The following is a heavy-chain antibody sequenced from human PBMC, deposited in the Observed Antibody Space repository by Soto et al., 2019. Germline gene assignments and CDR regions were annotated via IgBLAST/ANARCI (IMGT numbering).Heavy chain of an antibody. Sequence: QVQLVQSGAEVKKPGASVKVSCKVSGYTLTELSMHWVRQAPGKGFEWMGGFDPEDGETIYAQKFQGRVTMTEDTSTDTAYMELSSLRSEDTALYYCATDHGTTVTTRAFDIWGQGTMVTVSS. J-gene: IGHJ3*02. CDR2: FDPEDGET. CDR1: GYTLTELS. CDR3: ATDHGTTVTTRAFDI. V-gene: IGHV1-24*01. D-gene: IGHD4-17*01.